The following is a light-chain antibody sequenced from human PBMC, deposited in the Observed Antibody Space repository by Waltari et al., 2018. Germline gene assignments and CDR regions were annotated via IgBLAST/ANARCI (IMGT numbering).Light chain of an antibody. Sequence: EIVLTQSPATLSLSPGETATLSCRASQSVCTYLAWYQQKPGQAPRLLIYDASNRAPGIPARFRGSGSGTDFTLTISSLEAEDFAVYYCQQRSNWTPHTFGQGARLEIK. CDR1: QSVCTY. CDR2: DAS. CDR3: QQRSNWTPHT. V-gene: IGKV3-11*01. J-gene: IGKJ2*01.